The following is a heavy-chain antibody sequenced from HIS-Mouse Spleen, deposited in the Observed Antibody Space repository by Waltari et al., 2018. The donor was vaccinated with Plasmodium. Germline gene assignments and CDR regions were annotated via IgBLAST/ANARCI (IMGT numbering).Heavy chain of an antibody. D-gene: IGHD3-9*01. CDR3: AREDILTGYYNDYWYFDL. V-gene: IGHV3-21*01. Sequence: WVRQAPGKGLEWVSSISSSSSYIYYADSVKGRFTISRDNAKNSLYLQMNSLRAEDTAVYYCAREDILTGYYNDYWYFDLWGRGSLVTVSS. J-gene: IGHJ2*01. CDR2: ISSSSSYI.